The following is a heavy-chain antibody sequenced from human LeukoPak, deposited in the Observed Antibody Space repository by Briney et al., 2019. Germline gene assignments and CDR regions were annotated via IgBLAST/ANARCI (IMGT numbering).Heavy chain of an antibody. V-gene: IGHV4-59*08. CDR2: IYYRGNT. J-gene: IGHJ4*02. CDR3: ASHRRYTTGSEEFDY. CDR1: GDSVSIYY. D-gene: IGHD2/OR15-2a*01. Sequence: SETLSLSCTVSGDSVSIYYWSWIRQPPGKGLEWIGYIYYRGNTNYNPSLKSRATMAVDTSKNQFSLKLRSVTAADTAVYYCASHRRYTTGSEEFDYWGQGALVSVSS.